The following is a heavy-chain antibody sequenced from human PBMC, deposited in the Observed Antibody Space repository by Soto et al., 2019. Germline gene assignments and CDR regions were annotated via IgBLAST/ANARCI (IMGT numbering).Heavy chain of an antibody. CDR3: VRDRPHNWFDP. CDR2: INNDGTGT. Sequence: EVQVVESGGGLVQPGGSLRLSCAASGFTFNNYWMHWVRQAPGKGLEWISRINNDGTGTFYADSVKGRFTISRDNAKNTVYLQMNSLRGDDTAVYYCVRDRPHNWFDPWGQGTLVTVSS. CDR1: GFTFNNYW. V-gene: IGHV3-74*01. J-gene: IGHJ5*02.